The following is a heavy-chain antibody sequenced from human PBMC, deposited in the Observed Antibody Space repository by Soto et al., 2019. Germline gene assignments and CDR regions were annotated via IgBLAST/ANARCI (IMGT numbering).Heavy chain of an antibody. J-gene: IGHJ6*02. Sequence: SETLSLTCAVSGGPISSSSYYWGWIRQPPGKGLEWIGSIYYSGSTYYNPSLKSRVTISVDTSKNQFSLKLSSVTAADTAVYYCARQGGLWFGDFFYYYYGMDVWGQGTTVTVSS. CDR1: GGPISSSSYY. D-gene: IGHD3-10*01. V-gene: IGHV4-39*01. CDR3: ARQGGLWFGDFFYYYYGMDV. CDR2: IYYSGST.